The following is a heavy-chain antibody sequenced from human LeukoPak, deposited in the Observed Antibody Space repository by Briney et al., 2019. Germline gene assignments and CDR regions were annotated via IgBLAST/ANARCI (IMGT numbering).Heavy chain of an antibody. V-gene: IGHV4-38-2*02. CDR1: GFSVNNADY. D-gene: IGHD2-15*01. CDR2: ISRSGIT. CDR3: ARVSVAQEIVAGDYFES. J-gene: IGHJ4*02. Sequence: PSETLSLTCSVSGFSVNNADYWAWVRQPPGKRLEWIGNISRSGITSYNPSLNSRITISVDRPKNQISLKVRSATAADTAIYYCARVSVAQEIVAGDYFESWGQGTLVTVSP.